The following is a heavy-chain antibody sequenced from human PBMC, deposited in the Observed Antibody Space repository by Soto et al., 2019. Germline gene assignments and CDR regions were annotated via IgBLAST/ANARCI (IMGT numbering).Heavy chain of an antibody. Sequence: SETLSLTCAVYGGSFSGYYWSWIRQPPGKGLEWIGEINHSGSTNYNPSLKSRVTISVDTSKNQFSLKLSSVTAADTAVYYCARDLLITPRTIEGANWFDPWGQGTLVTVS. CDR2: INHSGST. CDR3: ARDLLITPRTIEGANWFDP. D-gene: IGHD1-20*01. CDR1: GGSFSGYY. J-gene: IGHJ5*02. V-gene: IGHV4-34*01.